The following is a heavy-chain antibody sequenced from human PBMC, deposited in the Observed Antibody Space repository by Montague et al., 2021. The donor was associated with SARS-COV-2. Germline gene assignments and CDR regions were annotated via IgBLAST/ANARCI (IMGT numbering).Heavy chain of an antibody. Sequence: TLSLTCTVSGASISSGGYYWSWIRQHPGKGLEWIGYIYYSGSTYYNPSIKSRVTISVDTSKNQFSLKLSSVTAADTAVYYCARVEFDGGYDSVPLDVWGQGTTVTVSS. J-gene: IGHJ6*02. V-gene: IGHV4-31*03. CDR2: IYYSGST. CDR1: GASISSGGYY. D-gene: IGHD5-12*01. CDR3: ARVEFDGGYDSVPLDV.